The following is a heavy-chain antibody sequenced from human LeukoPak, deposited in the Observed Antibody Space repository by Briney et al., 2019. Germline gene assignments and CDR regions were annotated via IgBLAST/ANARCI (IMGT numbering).Heavy chain of an antibody. J-gene: IGHJ2*01. Sequence: SETLSLTCTVSGGSISSGSYYWSWIRQPAGKGLEWIGYIYYSGSTNYNPSLKSRVTISVDRSKNQFSLKLSSVTAADTAVYYCARQVADSSGYYYLGEDWYFDLWGRGTLVTVSS. D-gene: IGHD3-22*01. CDR3: ARQVADSSGYYYLGEDWYFDL. CDR1: GGSISSGSYY. V-gene: IGHV4-61*10. CDR2: IYYSGST.